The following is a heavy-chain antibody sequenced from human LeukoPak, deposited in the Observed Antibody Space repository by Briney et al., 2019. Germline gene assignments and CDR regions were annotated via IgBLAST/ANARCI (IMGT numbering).Heavy chain of an antibody. V-gene: IGHV4-34*01. Sequence: SETLSLTCAVYGGSFSGYYWSWIRQPPGKGLEWIGEINHSGSTNYNPSLKSRVTISIDTSKNQFSLKLSSVTAADTAVYYCARELELRYWGQGTLVTVSS. D-gene: IGHD1-7*01. CDR1: GGSFSGYY. CDR2: INHSGST. CDR3: ARELELRY. J-gene: IGHJ4*02.